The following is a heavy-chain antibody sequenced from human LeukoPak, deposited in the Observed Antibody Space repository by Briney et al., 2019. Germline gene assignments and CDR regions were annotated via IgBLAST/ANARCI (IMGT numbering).Heavy chain of an antibody. CDR1: GGTFSSYA. CDR3: ARGGCSSTSCYGDFDY. J-gene: IGHJ4*02. Sequence: SVTVSCKASGGTFSSYAISWVRQAPGQGLEWMGGIIPIFGTANYAQKFQGRVTITADKSTSTAYMELSSLRSEDTAVYYCARGGCSSTSCYGDFDYWGQGTLVTVSS. CDR2: IIPIFGTA. D-gene: IGHD2-2*01. V-gene: IGHV1-69*06.